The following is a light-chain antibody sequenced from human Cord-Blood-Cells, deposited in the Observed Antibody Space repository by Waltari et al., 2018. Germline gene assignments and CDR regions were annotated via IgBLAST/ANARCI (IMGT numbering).Light chain of an antibody. V-gene: IGLV1-44*01. J-gene: IGLJ3*02. CDR3: AAWDDSLNGWV. CDR1: SPNPGTNP. Sequence: QSVLTQPPSASGTPGQRVTIPCSRRSPNPGTNPLTRYQQSPGTAPKLLIYSNNQRPSGVPDRFSGYKSGTSASLAISGLQSEDEADYYCAAWDDSLNGWVFGGGTKLTVL. CDR2: SNN.